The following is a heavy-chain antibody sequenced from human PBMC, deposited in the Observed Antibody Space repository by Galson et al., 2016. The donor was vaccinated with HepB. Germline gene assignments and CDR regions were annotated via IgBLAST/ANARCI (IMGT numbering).Heavy chain of an antibody. V-gene: IGHV4-39*01. CDR1: GASIGSSSLY. Sequence: SETLSLTCSVSGASIGSSSLYWGWIRQPPGKGLEWIGSMYSSRTTYYNSSPERRVTISGDTSKNQFPLKVKYVTAGDTAVSYCAKHVHHNSPTIGFDSWGQGTLVTVSS. J-gene: IGHJ5*01. CDR2: MYSSRTT. CDR3: AKHVHHNSPTIGFDS. D-gene: IGHD5-12*01.